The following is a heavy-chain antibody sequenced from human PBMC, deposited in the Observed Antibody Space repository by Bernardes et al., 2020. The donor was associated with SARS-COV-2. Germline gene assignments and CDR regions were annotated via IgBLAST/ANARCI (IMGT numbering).Heavy chain of an antibody. CDR3: ATRVSYYYADDAFDI. CDR1: GGCISSTNW. D-gene: IGHD3-10*01. CDR2: IDHSGST. Sequence: SESLSLTCAVSGGCISSTNWWSFVRQPPGKGLEWLGEIDHSGSTNYNPSLKSRVTISVDKSKNQFSLKLSSVTAADTAVYYCATRVSYYYADDAFDIWGQGTMVTVSS. V-gene: IGHV4-4*02. J-gene: IGHJ3*02.